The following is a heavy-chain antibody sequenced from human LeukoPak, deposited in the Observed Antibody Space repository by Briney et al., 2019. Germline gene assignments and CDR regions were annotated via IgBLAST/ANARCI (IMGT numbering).Heavy chain of an antibody. D-gene: IGHD3-22*01. V-gene: IGHV3-23*01. J-gene: IGHJ4*02. CDR2: ISGGGGST. CDR1: GFTFSSYA. Sequence: GGSLRLSCAASGFTFSSYAMSWVRQAPGKGLEWVSAISGGGGSTYYADSVKGRFTISRDNSKNTLYLQMNSLRAEDTAVYYCAKDYRLYDSSGLVDYWGQGTLVTVSS. CDR3: AKDYRLYDSSGLVDY.